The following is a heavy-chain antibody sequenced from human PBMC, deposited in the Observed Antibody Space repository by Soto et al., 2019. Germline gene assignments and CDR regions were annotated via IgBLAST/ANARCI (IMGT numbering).Heavy chain of an antibody. CDR1: GFTFRSYA. Sequence: GGSLRLSCAASGFTFRSYAMSWVRQAPGKGLEWVSAIGGSGKSTYYADSVKGRFTISRDNSKNTLYLQMNSLRAEDTALYYCAKDVDESAHPGMDVWGQGTTVTVSS. D-gene: IGHD3-3*01. CDR2: IGGSGKST. J-gene: IGHJ6*02. V-gene: IGHV3-23*01. CDR3: AKDVDESAHPGMDV.